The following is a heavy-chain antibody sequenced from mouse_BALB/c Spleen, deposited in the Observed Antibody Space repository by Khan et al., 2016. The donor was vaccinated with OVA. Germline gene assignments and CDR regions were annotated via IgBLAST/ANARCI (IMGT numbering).Heavy chain of an antibody. V-gene: IGHV1-20*02. CDR1: GYSFTGYF. J-gene: IGHJ2*01. Sequence: VQLKESGPELVKPGASVKISCTASGYSFTGYFMNWVMQSHGKSLQWIGRINPHIGETFYNQTFKGKATLTVDESSSTAHMELRSLAVEDSAVYYCARIYGSDFDYWGQGTTLTVSS. CDR2: INPHIGET. CDR3: ARIYGSDFDY. D-gene: IGHD1-1*01.